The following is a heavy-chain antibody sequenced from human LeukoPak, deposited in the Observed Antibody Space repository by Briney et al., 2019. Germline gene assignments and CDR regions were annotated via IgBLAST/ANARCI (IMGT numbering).Heavy chain of an antibody. Sequence: ASVKVSCKASGYTFTGYYMHWVRQAPGQGLEWMGRINPNSGGTNYAQKFQGWVTMTRDTSISTAYMELSRLRSDDTAVYYCAISSGWYGDYYYGMDVWGQGTTVTVSS. J-gene: IGHJ6*02. D-gene: IGHD6-19*01. V-gene: IGHV1-2*04. CDR1: GYTFTGYY. CDR3: AISSGWYGDYYYGMDV. CDR2: INPNSGGT.